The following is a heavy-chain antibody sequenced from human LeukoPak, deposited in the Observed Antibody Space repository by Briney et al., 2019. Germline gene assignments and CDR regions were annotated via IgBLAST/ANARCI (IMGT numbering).Heavy chain of an antibody. Sequence: GASVKVSCKASGYTFTSYDINWVRQAPGQGLEWMGWMNPNSGNTGCAQKFQGRVTMTRNTSISTAYMELSSLRSEDTAVYYCASTRDYGSGKEMDVWGKGTTVTVSS. CDR3: ASTRDYGSGKEMDV. J-gene: IGHJ6*04. V-gene: IGHV1-8*01. D-gene: IGHD3-10*01. CDR2: MNPNSGNT. CDR1: GYTFTSYD.